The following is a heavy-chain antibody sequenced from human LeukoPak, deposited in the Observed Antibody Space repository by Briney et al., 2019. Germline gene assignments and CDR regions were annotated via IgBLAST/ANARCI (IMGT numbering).Heavy chain of an antibody. V-gene: IGHV3-30-3*01. Sequence: PGRSLRLSCAASGFTFSSYAMHWVRQAPGKGLEWVAVISYDGSNKYYADSVKGRFTISRDNSKNTLYLQMNSLRAEDTAVYYCARGRGTDFWGQGTLVTVSS. CDR3: ARGRGTDF. D-gene: IGHD1-26*01. J-gene: IGHJ4*02. CDR1: GFTFSSYA. CDR2: ISYDGSNK.